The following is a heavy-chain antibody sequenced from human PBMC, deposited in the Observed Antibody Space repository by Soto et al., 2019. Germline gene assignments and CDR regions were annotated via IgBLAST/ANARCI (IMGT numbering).Heavy chain of an antibody. CDR3: ARGRKEYSSSWYVD. Sequence: PXETLSLTCSVDGWSFSTYYWSWIRQPPGKGLEWIGEINHSGSTNFNPSLKSRVTILVDTSKNQFSLKLTSVTAADTAVYFCARGRKEYSSSWYVDWGQGSLVTVSS. J-gene: IGHJ1*01. D-gene: IGHD6-13*01. V-gene: IGHV4-34*01. CDR2: INHSGST. CDR1: GWSFSTYY.